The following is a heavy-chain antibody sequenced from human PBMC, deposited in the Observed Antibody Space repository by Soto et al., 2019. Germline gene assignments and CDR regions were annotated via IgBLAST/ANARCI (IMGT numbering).Heavy chain of an antibody. D-gene: IGHD3-3*01. V-gene: IGHV1-69*01. Sequence: SVKFSCKAPGRTLSRFAINWVGQAPGQGLEWMGGIIPIFGTANYAQKFQGRVTITADESTSTAYMELSSLRSEDTAVYYCASEAPLRSYPNWGQGTLVTVSS. CDR2: IIPIFGTA. CDR1: GRTLSRFA. CDR3: ASEAPLRSYPN. J-gene: IGHJ4*02.